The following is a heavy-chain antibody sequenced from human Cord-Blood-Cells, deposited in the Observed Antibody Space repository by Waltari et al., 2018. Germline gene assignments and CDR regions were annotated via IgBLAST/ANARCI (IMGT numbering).Heavy chain of an antibody. Sequence: QVQLVQSGAEVKKPGASVKVSCKASGYPFTSYGISWVRQAPGQGLEWMGWISAYNGNTNYAQKLQGRVTMTTDTSTSTAYMELRSLRSDDTAVYYCARDRRYCSSTSCYYYGMDVWGQGTTVTVSS. CDR2: ISAYNGNT. CDR1: GYPFTSYG. CDR3: ARDRRYCSSTSCYYYGMDV. V-gene: IGHV1-18*01. J-gene: IGHJ6*02. D-gene: IGHD2-2*01.